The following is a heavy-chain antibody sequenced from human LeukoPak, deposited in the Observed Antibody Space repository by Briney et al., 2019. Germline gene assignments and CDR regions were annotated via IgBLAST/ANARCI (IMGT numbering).Heavy chain of an antibody. D-gene: IGHD3-9*01. V-gene: IGHV3-7*05. CDR2: IKQDGSET. Sequence: TGGSLRLSCEASGFSFTDYWMTWVRQAPGKGLEGLADIKQDGSETHYMDSVKGRLIISRDNTKNSLYLQMNSLRVEDTAVYYCATYWRHFDWLLSDIWGLGTMVTVSS. CDR3: ATYWRHFDWLLSDI. J-gene: IGHJ3*02. CDR1: GFSFTDYW.